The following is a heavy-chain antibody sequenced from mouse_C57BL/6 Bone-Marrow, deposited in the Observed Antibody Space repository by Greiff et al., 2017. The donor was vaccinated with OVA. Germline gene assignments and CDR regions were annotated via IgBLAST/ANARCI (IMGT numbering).Heavy chain of an antibody. CDR2: ISDGGSYT. D-gene: IGHD1-1*01. Sequence: EVKVVESGGDLVKPGGSLKLSCAASGFTFSGYAMSWVRQTPEKRLEWVATISDGGSYTYHPDNVKGRLTISRDNAKNNLYLQRSHLKSDDTAMDYGARGGITGPHYWGQGTTLTVSS. CDR3: ARGGITGPHY. V-gene: IGHV5-4*03. J-gene: IGHJ2*01. CDR1: GFTFSGYA.